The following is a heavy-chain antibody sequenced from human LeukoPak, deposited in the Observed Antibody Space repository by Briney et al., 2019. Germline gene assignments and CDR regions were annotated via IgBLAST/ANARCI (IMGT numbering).Heavy chain of an antibody. J-gene: IGHJ3*01. Sequence: GGSLRLSCAASGFTFSSYWMSWVRQAPGKGLEWVANIKQDGSEKYYVDSVKGRFTISRDNSKKTLYLQMNSLRADDTAVYYCAKYARWLAAGTFDFWGRRTMVTVS. CDR2: IKQDGSEK. V-gene: IGHV3-7*03. CDR1: GFTFSSYW. D-gene: IGHD6-19*01. CDR3: AKYARWLAAGTFDF.